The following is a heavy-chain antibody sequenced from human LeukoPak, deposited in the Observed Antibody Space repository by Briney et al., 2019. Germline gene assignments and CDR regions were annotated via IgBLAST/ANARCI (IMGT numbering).Heavy chain of an antibody. D-gene: IGHD3-10*01. CDR1: GFTFSNAW. Sequence: GGSLRLSCAASGFTFSNAWMNWVRQAPGKGLEWVSSISSSSSYIYYADSVKGRFTISRDNAKNSLYLQMNSLRAEDTAVYYCARWYSDGSGSYYKLFGPQYYYYGMDVWGQGTTVTVSS. CDR2: ISSSSSYI. J-gene: IGHJ6*02. V-gene: IGHV3-21*01. CDR3: ARWYSDGSGSYYKLFGPQYYYYGMDV.